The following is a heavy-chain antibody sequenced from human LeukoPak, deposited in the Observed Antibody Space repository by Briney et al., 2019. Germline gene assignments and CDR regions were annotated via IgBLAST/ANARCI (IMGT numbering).Heavy chain of an antibody. D-gene: IGHD2-15*01. CDR1: GGSISSSSYY. CDR2: IYYSGST. V-gene: IGHV4-39*07. J-gene: IGHJ4*01. CDR3: ARARGRLLLVDY. Sequence: SETLSLTCTVSGGSISSSSYYWGWIRQPPGKGLEWIGSIYYSGSTYYNPSLKSRVAISVDTSKNQFSLKLSSVTAADSAVYYCARARGRLLLVDYWGHGTLVTVSS.